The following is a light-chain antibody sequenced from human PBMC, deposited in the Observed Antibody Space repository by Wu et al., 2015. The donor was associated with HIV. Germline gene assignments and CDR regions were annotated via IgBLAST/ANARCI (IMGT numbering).Light chain of an antibody. CDR2: DAS. V-gene: IGKV3-11*01. J-gene: IGKJ3*01. Sequence: EIVLTQSPATLSLSPGERATLSCRASHSISNYLAWYQQKPGQAPRLLIYDASNRATDIPARFSGSGSGTDFTLTISSLEPEDFAVYYCQQRTNWPPTFGPGTKVDIK. CDR3: QQRTNWPPT. CDR1: HSISNY.